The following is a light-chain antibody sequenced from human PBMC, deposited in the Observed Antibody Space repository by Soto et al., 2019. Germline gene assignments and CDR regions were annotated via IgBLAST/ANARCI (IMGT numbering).Light chain of an antibody. Sequence: QSVLTQPASVSGSPGQSITISCTGTSSDIGGYNYVSWYQQHPGKAPKLMIYDVTYRPSGVSNRFSASKSGNTASLTISGLQAEDEADYYCASYASSNTVLFGGGT. CDR3: ASYASSNTVL. CDR1: SSDIGGYNY. J-gene: IGLJ2*01. CDR2: DVT. V-gene: IGLV2-14*03.